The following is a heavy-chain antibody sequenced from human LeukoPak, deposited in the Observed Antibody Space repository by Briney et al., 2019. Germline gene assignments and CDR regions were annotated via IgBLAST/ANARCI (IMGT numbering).Heavy chain of an antibody. J-gene: IGHJ6*03. V-gene: IGHV3-21*01. CDR1: GFTFINYS. CDR3: ARDPYSGGYGDYYYYYMDV. CDR2: ITSSSSYI. Sequence: AGGSLRLSCTASGFTFINYSMNWVRQAPGKGLEWVSSITSSSSYIYYADSVKGRFTISRDNAKNSLYLQINSLRAEDTAVYYCARDPYSGGYGDYYYYYMDVWGKGTTVTISS. D-gene: IGHD1-26*01.